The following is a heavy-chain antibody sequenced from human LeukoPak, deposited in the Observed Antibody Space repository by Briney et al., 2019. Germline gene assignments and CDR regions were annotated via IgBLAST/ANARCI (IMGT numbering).Heavy chain of an antibody. CDR2: LRGDGET. J-gene: IGHJ4*02. CDR1: GFTFSSYA. CDR3: AKASWVSSADAVL. D-gene: IGHD3-16*01. V-gene: IGHV3-23*01. Sequence: GGSLRLSCAASGFTFSSYAMSWVRQAPARGLEWVSSLRGDGETFYIDSVRGRFTLSRDESRNTVYLQMNNLRVEDTAVYFCAKASWVSSADAVLWGQGTQVSVSS.